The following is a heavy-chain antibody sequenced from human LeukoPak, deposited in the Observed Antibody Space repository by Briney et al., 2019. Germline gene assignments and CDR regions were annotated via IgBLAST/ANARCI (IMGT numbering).Heavy chain of an antibody. CDR1: GFTLSSYA. CDR2: ITGSSDKT. CDR3: AKDLSSSWQIDY. D-gene: IGHD6-13*01. Sequence: GGSLRLSCATSGFTLSSYAMNWVRQAPGKGLEWVSGITGSSDKTFYADSVKGRFTVSRDSSKNTMYLQMNSLRGEDSAVYYCAKDLSSSWQIDYWGQGTLVTVSS. J-gene: IGHJ4*02. V-gene: IGHV3-23*01.